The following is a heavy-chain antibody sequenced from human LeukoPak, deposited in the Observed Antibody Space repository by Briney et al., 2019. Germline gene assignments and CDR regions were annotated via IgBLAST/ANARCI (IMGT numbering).Heavy chain of an antibody. CDR1: GFTFSSYS. CDR2: ISSSGSYI. J-gene: IGHJ4*02. CDR3: AREDYDLSYFDY. Sequence: PGGSLRLSCAASGFTFSSYSMDWVRQAPGKGLQWVSSISSSGSYIYYADSLKGRFTISRGNAKNSLYLQMNSLRAEDTAVYYCAREDYDLSYFDYWGQGTLVTVSS. V-gene: IGHV3-21*01. D-gene: IGHD3-3*01.